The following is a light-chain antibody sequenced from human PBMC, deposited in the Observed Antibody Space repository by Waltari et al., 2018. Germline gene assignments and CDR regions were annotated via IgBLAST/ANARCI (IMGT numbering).Light chain of an antibody. CDR3: GSYRYGSSLV. J-gene: IGLJ2*01. V-gene: IGLV2-14*03. CDR1: SSDVGGYNF. Sequence: QSALTQPASVSGSPGQSIAISCAGTSSDVGGYNFVSRYQQQPGKAPKTMFYDVTKRPAGVSARFSGSKSGNTASLPISGLQAEDEGDYYCGSYRYGSSLVFGGGTRLTVL. CDR2: DVT.